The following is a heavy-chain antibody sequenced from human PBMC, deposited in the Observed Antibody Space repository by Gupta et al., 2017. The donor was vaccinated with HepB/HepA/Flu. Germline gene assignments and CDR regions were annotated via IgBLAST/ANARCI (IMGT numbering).Heavy chain of an antibody. D-gene: IGHD6-19*01. CDR2: MSSSSTAI. CDR1: GFPFDLHT. Sequence: EVQLVASGGGRVKPGGSLSLSCAVSGFPFDLHTMNWVRQGPGKGLEWVATMSSSSTAIYYADSVRGRFAISRDNAKISLYLQMNNLGPDDTAVYDCARDKGTAWFSNDYWGQGTLVTVAS. V-gene: IGHV3-21*01. CDR3: ARDKGTAWFSNDY. J-gene: IGHJ4*02.